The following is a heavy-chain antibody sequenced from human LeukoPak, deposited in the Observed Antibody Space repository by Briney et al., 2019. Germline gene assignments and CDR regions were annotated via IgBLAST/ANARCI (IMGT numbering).Heavy chain of an antibody. CDR2: ISYDGSNK. D-gene: IGHD2-21*01. Sequence: PGGSLRLSCAASGFTFSSYGMHWVRQAPGKGLEWVAVISYDGSNKYYADSVKGRFTISRDNFKSTLYLQMNSLRAEDTAVYYCAKVIGALYYFDYWGQGTLVTVSS. CDR3: AKVIGALYYFDY. J-gene: IGHJ4*02. V-gene: IGHV3-30*18. CDR1: GFTFSSYG.